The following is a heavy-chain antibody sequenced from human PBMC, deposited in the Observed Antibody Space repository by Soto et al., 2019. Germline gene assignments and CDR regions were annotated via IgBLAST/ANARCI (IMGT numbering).Heavy chain of an antibody. J-gene: IGHJ6*02. V-gene: IGHV5-51*01. D-gene: IGHD2-21*02. CDR1: GYSFIDYW. CDR2: IYPGDSDT. CDR3: ARMTYCGGDCAIPYYYYYYGMDV. Sequence: PGESLKISCKGSGYSFIDYWIGWVRQMPGKGLEWMGIIYPGDSDTRYSPSFQGQVTISADKSISTAYLQWSSLKASDTAMYYCARMTYCGGDCAIPYYYYYYGMDVWGQGTTVTVSS.